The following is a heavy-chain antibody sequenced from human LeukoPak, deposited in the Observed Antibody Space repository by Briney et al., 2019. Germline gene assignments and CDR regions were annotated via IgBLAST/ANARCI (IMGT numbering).Heavy chain of an antibody. J-gene: IGHJ4*02. V-gene: IGHV3-23*01. D-gene: IGHD3-10*01. CDR3: AKNPMVRGVILPSYFDY. Sequence: GGSLRLSCAASGFTFSSYAMSWVRQAPGKGLEWVSAISGSGGSTYYADSVKGRFTISRDNSKNTLYLQMNSLRAEDTAVYYCAKNPMVRGVILPSYFDYWGQGTLVNVSS. CDR2: ISGSGGST. CDR1: GFTFSSYA.